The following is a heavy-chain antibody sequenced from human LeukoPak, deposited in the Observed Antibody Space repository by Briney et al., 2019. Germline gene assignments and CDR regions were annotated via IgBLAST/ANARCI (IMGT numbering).Heavy chain of an antibody. Sequence: HPGGSLRLSCAASGFTFSSYWMSWVRQAPGKGLEWVANMKQDGSEKYYVDSVKGRFTISRDNAKNSLYLQMNSLRAEDTAVYYCARDSLVRGVPDVFDKWGQGTMVTVSS. D-gene: IGHD3-10*01. V-gene: IGHV3-7*01. CDR2: MKQDGSEK. CDR1: GFTFSSYW. J-gene: IGHJ3*02. CDR3: ARDSLVRGVPDVFDK.